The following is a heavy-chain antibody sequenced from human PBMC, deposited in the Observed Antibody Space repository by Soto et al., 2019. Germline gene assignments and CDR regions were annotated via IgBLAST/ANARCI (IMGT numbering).Heavy chain of an antibody. J-gene: IGHJ4*02. CDR1: GGSISSGDYF. CDR2: IYYTGST. Sequence: QVRLQESAPGLVKPSQTLSLTCTVSGGSISSGDYFWSWVRQPPGKGLEWIGYIYYTGSTSYNPSLKSRITMSVDTSKNQFSLKVSSVTAADTAVYFCARDDGYYRLYDYWGQGTLVTVSS. D-gene: IGHD3-3*01. V-gene: IGHV4-30-4*01. CDR3: ARDDGYYRLYDY.